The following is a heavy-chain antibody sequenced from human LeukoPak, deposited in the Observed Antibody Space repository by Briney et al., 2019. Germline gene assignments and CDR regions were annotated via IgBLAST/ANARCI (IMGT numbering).Heavy chain of an antibody. CDR1: GLSVSDAW. CDR3: TGPPD. J-gene: IGHJ4*02. Sequence: VKPGGSLRLSCAAPGLSVSDAWMSWVRQAPGKGLEWVGRIKSKSAGGTTDYVASVKGRFTISRDDSKNTLYLQMNSLKTEDTAVYYCTGPPDWGQGTLVTVSS. CDR2: IKSKSAGGTT. V-gene: IGHV3-15*01.